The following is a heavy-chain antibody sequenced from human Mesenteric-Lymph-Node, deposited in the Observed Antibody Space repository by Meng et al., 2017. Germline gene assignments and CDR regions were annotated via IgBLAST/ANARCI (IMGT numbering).Heavy chain of an antibody. Sequence: GESLKISCAASGFTFSSYWMHWVRQAPGEGLMWVSRINGGGTATGYADSVKGRFTISRDNAKNSAFLQMNSLRVEDTAVYYCAREEKGDPGWFDPWGQGTLVTVSS. CDR1: GFTFSSYW. V-gene: IGHV3-74*01. CDR2: INGGGTAT. J-gene: IGHJ5*02. CDR3: AREEKGDPGWFDP. D-gene: IGHD3-16*01.